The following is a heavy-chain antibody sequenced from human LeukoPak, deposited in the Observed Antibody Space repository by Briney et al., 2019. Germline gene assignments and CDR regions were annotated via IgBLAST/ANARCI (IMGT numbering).Heavy chain of an antibody. J-gene: IGHJ2*01. V-gene: IGHV4-31*03. Sequence: PSETLSLTCTVSGDSIRSGGYYWSWIRQHPGKGLEWIGYIFYSGSTYYNPSLQSRVTIVVDTSKNHFSLELNSVTAADTAAYYCVRGGRGSGSDYWYLDLWGRGTLVTVSS. D-gene: IGHD3-10*01. CDR3: VRGGRGSGSDYWYLDL. CDR1: GDSIRSGGYY. CDR2: IFYSGST.